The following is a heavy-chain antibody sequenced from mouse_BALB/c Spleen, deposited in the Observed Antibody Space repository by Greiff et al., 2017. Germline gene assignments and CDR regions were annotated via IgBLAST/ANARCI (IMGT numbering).Heavy chain of an antibody. J-gene: IGHJ4*01. V-gene: IGHV5-4*02. Sequence: EVMLVESGGGLVKPGGSLKLSCAASGFTFSDYYMYWVRQTPEKRLEWVATISDGGSYTYYPDSVKGRFTISRDNAKNNLYLQMSSLKSEDTAMYYCARDGYYRYDGYAMDYWGQGTSVTVSS. CDR1: GFTFSDYY. CDR3: ARDGYYRYDGYAMDY. D-gene: IGHD2-14*01. CDR2: ISDGGSYT.